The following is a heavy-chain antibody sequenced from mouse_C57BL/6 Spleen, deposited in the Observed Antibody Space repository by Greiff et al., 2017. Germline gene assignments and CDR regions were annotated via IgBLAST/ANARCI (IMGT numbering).Heavy chain of an antibody. CDR2: IRNNANNHAT. CDR3: TSRNYYGSSGWYFDV. J-gene: IGHJ1*03. CDR1: GFTFSDAW. Sequence: EVKLEESGGGLVQPGGSMKLSCAASGFTFSDAWMDWVRQSPEKGLEWVAEIRNNANNHATYYAESVKGSFTISRVDSNSSVYLQMNSLRAKDTGIYDCTSRNYYGSSGWYFDVWGTGTTVTVSS. D-gene: IGHD1-1*01. V-gene: IGHV6-6*01.